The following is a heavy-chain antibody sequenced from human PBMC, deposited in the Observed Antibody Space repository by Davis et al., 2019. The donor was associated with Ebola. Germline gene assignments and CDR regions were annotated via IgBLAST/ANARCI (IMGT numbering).Heavy chain of an antibody. CDR2: ISYDGSNK. V-gene: IGHV3-30-3*01. CDR1: GFTFSSYA. J-gene: IGHJ6*03. D-gene: IGHD6-13*01. CDR3: ARAPIPRSHYYYYYYMDV. Sequence: PGGSLRLSCAASGFTFSSYAMHWVRQAPGKGLEWVAVISYDGSNKYYADSVKGRFTISRDNAKNSLYLQMNSLRDEDTAVYYCARAPIPRSHYYYYYYMDVWGKGTTVTVSS.